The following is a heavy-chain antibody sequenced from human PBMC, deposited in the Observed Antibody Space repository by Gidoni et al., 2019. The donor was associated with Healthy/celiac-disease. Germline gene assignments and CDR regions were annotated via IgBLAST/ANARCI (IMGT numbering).Heavy chain of an antibody. J-gene: IGHJ3*02. CDR1: GYSFTSYC. Sequence: VQLVQSGAELHKPGESLTISCKGSGYSFTSYCIGWVRQMPGKGLEWMGIIYPGDADTRYSPSFQGQVTISADKSISTAYLQWSSLKASDTAMYYCARPSYCGGDCYPGQNAFDIWGQGTMVTVSS. D-gene: IGHD2-21*01. V-gene: IGHV5-51*01. CDR3: ARPSYCGGDCYPGQNAFDI. CDR2: IYPGDADT.